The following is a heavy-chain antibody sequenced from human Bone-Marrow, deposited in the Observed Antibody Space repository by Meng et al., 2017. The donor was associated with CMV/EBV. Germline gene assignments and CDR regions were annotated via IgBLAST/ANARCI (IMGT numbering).Heavy chain of an antibody. D-gene: IGHD2-2*01. CDR1: GFTFSSYS. Sequence: GESLKISCAASGFTFSSYSMNWVRQAPGKGLEWVSSISSSSSYIYYADSVKGRFTISRDNSKNTLYLQMNSLRAEDTAVYYCARDYDQLLSWGQGTLVTVSS. CDR3: ARDYDQLLS. V-gene: IGHV3-21*04. J-gene: IGHJ5*02. CDR2: ISSSSSYI.